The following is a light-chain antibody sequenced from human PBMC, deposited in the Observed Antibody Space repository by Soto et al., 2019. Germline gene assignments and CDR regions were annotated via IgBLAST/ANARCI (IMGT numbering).Light chain of an antibody. V-gene: IGLV1-44*01. J-gene: IGLJ2*01. CDR1: SSNIGSNT. CDR3: AAWDDSLHVV. CDR2: SNN. Sequence: QSVLTQPPSASGTPGQRVTISCSGSSSNIGSNTVNWYQQLPGTAPKLLIYSNNQRPSGVPDRFSGSKSGTSASLAISGLHSEDEADYYCAAWDDSLHVVFGGGTKLTVL.